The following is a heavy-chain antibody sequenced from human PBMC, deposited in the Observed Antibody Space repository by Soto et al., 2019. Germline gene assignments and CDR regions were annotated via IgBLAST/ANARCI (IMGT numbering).Heavy chain of an antibody. CDR1: GGTFSSYA. D-gene: IGHD3-3*01. J-gene: IGHJ4*02. V-gene: IGHV1-69*01. Sequence: QVQLVQSGAEVKKPGSSVKVSRKASGGTFSSYAISWVRQAPGQGLEWMGGIIPIFGTSNYAQKFQGRVTITADESTSTDYMELSSLRSEDTAVYYCARDSGDCWSGYSDYWGQGTLVTVSS. CDR3: ARDSGDCWSGYSDY. CDR2: IIPIFGTS.